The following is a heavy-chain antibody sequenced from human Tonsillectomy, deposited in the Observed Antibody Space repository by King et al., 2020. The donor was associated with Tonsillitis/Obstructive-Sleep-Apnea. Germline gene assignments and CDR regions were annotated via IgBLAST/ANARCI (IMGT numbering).Heavy chain of an antibody. J-gene: IGHJ4*02. CDR2: ISDST. CDR1: GFTFSSFA. CDR3: VKGVPGY. Sequence: VQLVESGGGLVQPGGSLRVSCAASGFTFSSFAMSWVRQAPGKGLEWVSIISDSTYYADSVKGRFTMSRDNSKNTVYLQMNSLRAKDTAVYYCVKGVPGYWGQGTLVTVSS. D-gene: IGHD6-13*01. V-gene: IGHV3-23*04.